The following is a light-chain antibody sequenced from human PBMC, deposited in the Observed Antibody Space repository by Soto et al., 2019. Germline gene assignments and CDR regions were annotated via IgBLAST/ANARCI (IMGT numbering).Light chain of an antibody. CDR1: QSVSSY. J-gene: IGKJ4*01. CDR3: QQRSNWLT. V-gene: IGKV3-11*01. Sequence: EIVLTQSPATLSLSPGERATLSCRASQSVSSYLAWYQQKPGQAPRLLLYDASNRATGIPARFSGSGSGTDFTLTISRLETEDYAVYYCQQRSNWLTFGGGTKVEIK. CDR2: DAS.